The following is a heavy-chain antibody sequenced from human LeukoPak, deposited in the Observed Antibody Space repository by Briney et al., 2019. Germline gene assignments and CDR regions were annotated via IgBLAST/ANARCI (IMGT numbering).Heavy chain of an antibody. CDR1: GFTFSSYA. D-gene: IGHD4-23*01. J-gene: IGHJ4*02. V-gene: IGHV3-64D*06. CDR3: AKGDGGNSQPDY. CDR2: ISTNGGST. Sequence: GGSLRLSCSASGFTFSSYAMHWVRQAPGKGLEYVSAISTNGGSTYYADSVKGRFTISRDNSKNTLYLQMSSLRAEDTAVYYCAKGDGGNSQPDYWGQGTLVTVSS.